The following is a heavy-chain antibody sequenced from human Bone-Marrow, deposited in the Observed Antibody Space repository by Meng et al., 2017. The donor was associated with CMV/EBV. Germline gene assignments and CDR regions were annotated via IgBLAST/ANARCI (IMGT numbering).Heavy chain of an antibody. CDR3: ARVGRETNYYYGMDV. V-gene: IGHV3-23*01. J-gene: IGHJ6*02. CDR1: GFTFSSYE. Sequence: GESLKISCAASGFTFSSYEMNWVRQAPGKGLEWVSAISGSGGSTYYADSVKGRFTISRDNSKNTLYLQMNSLRAEDTAVYYCARVGRETNYYYGMDVWGQGTTVTVSS. D-gene: IGHD3-16*01. CDR2: ISGSGGST.